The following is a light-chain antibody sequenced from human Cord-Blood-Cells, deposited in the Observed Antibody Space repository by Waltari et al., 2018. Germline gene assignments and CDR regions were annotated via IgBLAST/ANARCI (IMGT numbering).Light chain of an antibody. J-gene: IGKJ3*01. CDR1: QSVLYSSNNKNY. Sequence: DIVMTQSPDSLAVSLGERATINCKSSQSVLYSSNNKNYLAWYQQEPGQPPKLLIYWASTRESGVPDRFSGSGSGTDFTLTISSLQAEDVAVYYCQQYYSTPQGFTFGPGTKVDIK. CDR2: WAS. CDR3: QQYYSTPQGFT. V-gene: IGKV4-1*01.